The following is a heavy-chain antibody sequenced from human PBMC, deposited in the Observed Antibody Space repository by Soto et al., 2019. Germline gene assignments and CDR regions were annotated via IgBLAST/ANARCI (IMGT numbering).Heavy chain of an antibody. CDR2: INAGNGNT. Sequence: ASVKVSCKASGYTFTSYAMHWVRQAPGQGLEWMGWINAGNGNTKYSQKFQGRVTITRDTSTGTAYMELRSLRSDDTAVYYCGRDPQIFDYWGQGTLVTVSS. CDR1: GYTFTSYA. V-gene: IGHV1-3*01. CDR3: GRDPQIFDY. J-gene: IGHJ4*02.